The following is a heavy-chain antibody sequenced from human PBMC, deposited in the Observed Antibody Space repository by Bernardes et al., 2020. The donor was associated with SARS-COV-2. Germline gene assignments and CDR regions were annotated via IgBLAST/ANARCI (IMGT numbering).Heavy chain of an antibody. CDR1: GFTFRDYT. D-gene: IGHD4-17*01. CDR2: IWHDGSRE. CDR3: ATEDGEWLES. Sequence: GSLRLSCAASGFTFRDYTMHWVRQAPGKGLEWVAVIWHDGSREYYVDSVKGRFAISRDNSNNTLYLKMNNLRVEDTALYRCATEDGEWLESWGQGTLVTVSS. V-gene: IGHV3-33*01. J-gene: IGHJ5*01.